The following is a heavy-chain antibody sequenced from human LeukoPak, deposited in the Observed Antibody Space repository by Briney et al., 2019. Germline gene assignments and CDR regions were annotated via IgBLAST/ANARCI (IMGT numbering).Heavy chain of an antibody. CDR1: GFTFSSYS. CDR3: ARDPLVGAREFNWFDP. CDR2: ISSSSSYI. V-gene: IGHV3-21*01. D-gene: IGHD1-26*01. Sequence: PGGSLRLSCAASGFTFSSYSMNWVRQAPGKGLEWVSSISSSSSYIYYADSVKGRFTISRDNAKNSLYLQMNSLRAEDTAVYYCARDPLVGAREFNWFDPWGQGTLVTVSS. J-gene: IGHJ5*02.